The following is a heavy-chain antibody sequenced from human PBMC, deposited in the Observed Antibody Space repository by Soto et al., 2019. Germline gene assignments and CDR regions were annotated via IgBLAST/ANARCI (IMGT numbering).Heavy chain of an antibody. CDR3: AGTTWGIAAAHFDY. CDR2: IYYSGST. V-gene: IGHV4-59*08. D-gene: IGHD6-13*01. J-gene: IGHJ4*02. Sequence: SETLSLTCTVSGGSISSYYWSWIRQPPGKGLEWIGYIYYSGSTNYNPSLKSRVTISVDTSKNQFSLKLSSVTAADTAVYYCAGTTWGIAAAHFDYWGQGTLVTVSS. CDR1: GGSISSYY.